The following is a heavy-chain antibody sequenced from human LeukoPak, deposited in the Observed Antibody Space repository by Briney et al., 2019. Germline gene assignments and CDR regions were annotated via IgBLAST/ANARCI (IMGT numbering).Heavy chain of an antibody. J-gene: IGHJ4*02. V-gene: IGHV5-51*01. CDR1: GYRFSSYW. D-gene: IGHD1-26*01. CDR3: ARRRDLYSGSYYPFDY. Sequence: GESLKISCKGSGYRFSSYWIGWVRQMPGKGVEWMGIIYPGDSKTRYSPSFQGQVTISADKSISTAYLQWSSLKASDTAMYYCARRRDLYSGSYYPFDYWGQGTLVTVSS. CDR2: IYPGDSKT.